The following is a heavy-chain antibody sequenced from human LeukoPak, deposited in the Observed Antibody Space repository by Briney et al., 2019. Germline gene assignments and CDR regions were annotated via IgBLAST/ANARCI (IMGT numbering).Heavy chain of an antibody. J-gene: IGHJ3*02. CDR3: ANLGSNQFIAVAGNAFDI. Sequence: PGRSLRPSCAASGFTFDDYAMHWVRQAPGKGLEWVSGISWNSGSIGYADSVKGRFTISRDNAKNSLYLQMNSLRAEDTALYYCANLGSNQFIAVAGNAFDIWGQGTMVTVSS. V-gene: IGHV3-9*01. CDR2: ISWNSGSI. D-gene: IGHD6-19*01. CDR1: GFTFDDYA.